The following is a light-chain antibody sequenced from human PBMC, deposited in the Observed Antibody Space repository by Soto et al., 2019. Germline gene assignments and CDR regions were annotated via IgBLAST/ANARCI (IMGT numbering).Light chain of an antibody. CDR3: QQLFMYPPT. CDR1: LSVSSN. J-gene: IGKJ3*01. Sequence: EIVMTQSPATLSVSPGGRATLSCRASLSVSSNLAWYQQKPGQAPRLLIYGASTRATGIPARFSASGSGTDFTLTISSLQSEDFATYYCQQLFMYPPTFGPGTKVDIK. CDR2: GAS. V-gene: IGKV3-15*01.